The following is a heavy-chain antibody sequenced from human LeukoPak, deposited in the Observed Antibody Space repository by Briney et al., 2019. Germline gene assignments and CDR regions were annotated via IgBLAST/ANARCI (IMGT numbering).Heavy chain of an antibody. CDR3: AIYYDGVGNYDYFDY. CDR1: GVTFRNYW. V-gene: IGHV3-7*05. J-gene: IGHJ4*02. CDR2: IKQDGSEK. D-gene: IGHD3-22*01. Sequence: GGSLRLSCAASGVTFRNYWMTCVRQAPGKGLEWVANIKQDGSEKYYVDSVKGRFTISRDNAKNSLYLQMNSLRAEDTAVYSCAIYYDGVGNYDYFDYWGQGALVTVSS.